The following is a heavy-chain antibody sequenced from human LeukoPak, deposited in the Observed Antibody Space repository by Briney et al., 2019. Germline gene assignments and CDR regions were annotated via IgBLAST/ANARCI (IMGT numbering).Heavy chain of an antibody. CDR1: GFTFSSYA. D-gene: IGHD1-26*01. J-gene: IGHJ4*02. CDR3: AKDTDKWELRYFDY. V-gene: IGHV3-23*01. CDR2: ISGSGGST. Sequence: PGGSLRLSCAASGFTFSSYAVSWVRQAPGKGLEWVSAISGSGGSTYYADSVKGRFTISRDNSKNTLYLQMNSLRAEDTAVYYCAKDTDKWELRYFDYWGQGTLVTVSS.